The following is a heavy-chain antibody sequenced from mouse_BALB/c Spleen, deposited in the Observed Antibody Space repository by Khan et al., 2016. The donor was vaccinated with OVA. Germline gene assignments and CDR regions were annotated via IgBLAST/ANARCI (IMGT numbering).Heavy chain of an antibody. Sequence: EVQLQESGAELVKPGASVKLSCTASGYTIKDSYMLWVKQRPEQGLEWIGRIDPATSNTKYDPNFQDKATLTADTSSNTAYLQLSSLTSEDTAVFYGARINAWGQGTTLTVSS. CDR2: IDPATSNT. V-gene: IGHV14-3*02. CDR1: GYTIKDSY. CDR3: ARINA. J-gene: IGHJ2*01.